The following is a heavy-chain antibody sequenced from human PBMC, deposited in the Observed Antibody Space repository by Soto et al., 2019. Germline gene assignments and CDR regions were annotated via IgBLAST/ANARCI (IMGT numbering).Heavy chain of an antibody. J-gene: IGHJ5*02. V-gene: IGHV3-21*01. D-gene: IGHD4-17*01. CDR1: GFTFSSYS. CDR2: ISSSSSYI. CDR3: ARGTTVTTGFDP. Sequence: VQLVESGGGLVQPGGSLRLSCAASGFTFSSYSMNWVRQAPGKGLEWVSSISSSSSYIYYADSVKGRFTISRDNAKNSLYLQMNSLRAEDTALYYCARGTTVTTGFDPWGQGTLVTVSS.